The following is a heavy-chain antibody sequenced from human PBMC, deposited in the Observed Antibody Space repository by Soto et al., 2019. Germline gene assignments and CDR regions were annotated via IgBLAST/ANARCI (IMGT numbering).Heavy chain of an antibody. CDR3: ARAIMDV. Sequence: SGSLRLSCAASGFTLSGYNMNWVRQAPGKGLEWVSYISSSSSTIYYADSVKGRFTISRDNAKNSLYLQMNSLRDENTAVYYCARAIMDVWGQGTTVTVSS. J-gene: IGHJ6*02. V-gene: IGHV3-48*02. CDR2: ISSSSSTI. CDR1: GFTLSGYN.